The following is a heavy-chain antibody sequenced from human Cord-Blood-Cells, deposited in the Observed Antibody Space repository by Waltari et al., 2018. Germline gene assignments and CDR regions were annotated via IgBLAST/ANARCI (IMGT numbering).Heavy chain of an antibody. V-gene: IGHV1-2*02. D-gene: IGHD6-6*01. CDR2: INPNSGGT. Sequence: QVQLVQSGAEVKKPGASVKVSCKASGYTVTGYYMPWVRQAPGQGLEWMGWINPNSGGTNYAQKFPGSVTMTRDTSISTAYMELSRLRSDDTAVYYCAMSIAARQNWFDPWGQGTLVTVSS. J-gene: IGHJ5*02. CDR1: GYTVTGYY. CDR3: AMSIAARQNWFDP.